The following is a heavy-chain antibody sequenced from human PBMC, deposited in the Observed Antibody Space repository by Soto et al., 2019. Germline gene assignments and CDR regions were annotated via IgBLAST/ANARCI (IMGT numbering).Heavy chain of an antibody. CDR2: ISTYSGDT. D-gene: IGHD5-12*01. J-gene: IGHJ5*02. CDR3: ARHHGPTTSENWFDP. V-gene: IGHV1-18*01. Sequence: ASVKVSCKASGYTFFTYDISWVRQAPGQGLEWMGWISTYSGDTKYAQKCQGRVTMTTDTSTTTAYLELRSLRSDDTAVYYCARHHGPTTSENWFDPWGQGTLVTVSS. CDR1: GYTFFTYD.